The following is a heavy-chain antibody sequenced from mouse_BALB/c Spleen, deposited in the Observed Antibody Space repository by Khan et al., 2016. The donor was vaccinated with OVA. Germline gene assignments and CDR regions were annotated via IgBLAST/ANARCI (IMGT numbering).Heavy chain of an antibody. J-gene: IGHJ4*01. CDR2: ISSSAST. D-gene: IGHD2-3*01. CDR1: GYSITSDYA. CDR3: ARDGSRYNYAMDY. V-gene: IGHV3-2*02. Sequence: EAHPQVPGPGLVKPSQSLSLTCTVTGYSITSDYAWNWIRQFPGNKLARMGYISSSASTNFNPALKSRISTTRDTSKNPFFLQVNSVTTEDTATYYCARDGSRYNYAMDYWGQGTSVTVSS.